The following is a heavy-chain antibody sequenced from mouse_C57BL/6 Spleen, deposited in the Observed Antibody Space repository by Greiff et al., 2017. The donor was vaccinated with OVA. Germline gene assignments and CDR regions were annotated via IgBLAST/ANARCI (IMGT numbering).Heavy chain of an antibody. CDR3: ALTAQAPSWFAY. CDR1: GYTFTDYY. V-gene: IGHV1-76*01. D-gene: IGHD3-2*02. CDR2: IYPGSGNT. Sequence: QVQLQQSGAELVRPGASVKLSCKASGYTFTDYYINWVTQRPGQGLEWIARIYPGSGNTYYNEKFKGKATLTAEKSSSTAYMQLSSLTSEDSAVYFCALTAQAPSWFAYWGQGTLVTVSA. J-gene: IGHJ3*01.